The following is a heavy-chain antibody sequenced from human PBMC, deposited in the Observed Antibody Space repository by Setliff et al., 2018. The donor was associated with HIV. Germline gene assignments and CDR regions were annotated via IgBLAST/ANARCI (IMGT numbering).Heavy chain of an antibody. J-gene: IGHJ4*02. Sequence: LSLTCAVSGYSISSGYYWGWIRQPPGKGLEWIGSIYHSGSTYHNPSLKSRVTISVDTSKNQFSLKLSSVTAADTAVYYCARRVGSYYDSRGGVWGQGTLVTVSS. CDR3: ARRVGSYYDSRGGV. D-gene: IGHD3-22*01. CDR2: IYHSGST. CDR1: GYSISSGYY. V-gene: IGHV4-38-2*01.